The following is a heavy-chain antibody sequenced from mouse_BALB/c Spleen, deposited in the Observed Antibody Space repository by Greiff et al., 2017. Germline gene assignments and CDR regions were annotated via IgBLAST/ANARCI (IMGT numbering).Heavy chain of an antibody. V-gene: IGHV1-12*01. D-gene: IGHD1-1*02. Sequence: QVQLQQPGAELVKPGASVKMSCKASGYTFTSYNMHWVKQTPGQGLEWIGAIYPGNGDTSYNQKFKGKATLTADKSSSTAYMQLSSLTSEDSAVYYCARQDYGQGYAMDYWGQGTSVTVSS. CDR2: IYPGNGDT. CDR1: GYTFTSYN. J-gene: IGHJ4*01. CDR3: ARQDYGQGYAMDY.